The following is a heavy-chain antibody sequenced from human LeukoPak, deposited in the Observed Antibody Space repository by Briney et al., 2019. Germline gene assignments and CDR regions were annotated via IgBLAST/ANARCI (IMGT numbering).Heavy chain of an antibody. CDR1: GFTVSSNY. CDR3: AKASSGSGSTRRNYYYYMDV. V-gene: IGHV3-9*01. J-gene: IGHJ6*03. CDR2: ISWNSGSI. Sequence: PGGSLRLSCAASGFTVSSNYMSWVRQAPGKGLEWVSGISWNSGSIGYADSVKGRFTISRDNAKNSLYLQMNSLRAEDTALYYCAKASSGSGSTRRNYYYYMDVWGKGTTVTISS. D-gene: IGHD3-10*01.